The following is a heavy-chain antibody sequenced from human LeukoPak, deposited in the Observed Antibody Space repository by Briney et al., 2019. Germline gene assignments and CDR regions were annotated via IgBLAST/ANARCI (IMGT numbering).Heavy chain of an antibody. V-gene: IGHV4-39*01. D-gene: IGHD1-26*01. CDR1: GGSISSGDYY. Sequence: PSQTLSLTCTVSGGSISSGDYYWGWIRQPPGKGLEWIGSIYYSGSTYYNPSLKSRVTISVDTSKNQFSLKLSSVTAADTAVYYCARRGGSYVRWFDPWGQGTLVTVSS. J-gene: IGHJ5*02. CDR2: IYYSGST. CDR3: ARRGGSYVRWFDP.